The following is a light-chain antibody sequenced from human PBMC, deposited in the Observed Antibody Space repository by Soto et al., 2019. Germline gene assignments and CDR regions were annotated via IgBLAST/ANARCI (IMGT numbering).Light chain of an antibody. J-gene: IGKJ2*02. CDR3: QQYITYFRT. V-gene: IGKV1-5*03. CDR2: QAS. Sequence: DIQMTQSPSTLSASVGDRVTITCRASQSISTWLAWYQHKPGKAPKLLIYQASSLEGGVPSRFSGSGSGTEFTLSISSLQPDDFATYYCQQYITYFRTFGQGTKVETK. CDR1: QSISTW.